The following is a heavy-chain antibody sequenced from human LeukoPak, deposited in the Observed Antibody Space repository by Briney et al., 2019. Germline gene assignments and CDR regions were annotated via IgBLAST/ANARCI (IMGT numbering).Heavy chain of an antibody. J-gene: IGHJ4*02. D-gene: IGHD5-18*01. CDR1: GGSISSSNW. V-gene: IGHV4-4*02. CDR2: IYHSGST. CDR3: ARGVQLWLYFDH. Sequence: SETLSLTCAVSGGSISSSNWRSWVRQPPGKGLEWIGEIYHSGSTNCNPSLKSRVTISVDKSKNQPSLKLSSVTAADTAVYYCARGVQLWLYFDHWGQGTLVTVSS.